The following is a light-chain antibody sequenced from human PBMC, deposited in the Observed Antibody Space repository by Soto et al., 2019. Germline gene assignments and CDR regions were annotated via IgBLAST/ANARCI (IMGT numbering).Light chain of an antibody. J-gene: IGKJ2*01. V-gene: IGKV1-9*01. CDR3: QHLNDYRYT. CDR2: AAS. Sequence: DIQLTQSPSFLSASVGDRVTITCRASQAISSSLAWYQHNPGKAPKLLIYAASTLQNGVPSSFSGSGSGTEFTLTISSLQPEDFVTYCQHLNDYRYTFGQGTKVEIK. CDR1: QAISSS.